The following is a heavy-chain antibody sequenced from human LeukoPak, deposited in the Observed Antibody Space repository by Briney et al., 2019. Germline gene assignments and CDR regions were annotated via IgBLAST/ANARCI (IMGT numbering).Heavy chain of an antibody. CDR3: ARGGSYLSAFDI. V-gene: IGHV3-21*01. D-gene: IGHD1-26*01. CDR1: GFTFNSYS. J-gene: IGHJ3*02. Sequence: GGSLRLSCTASGFTFNSYSMNWVRQAPGEGLEWVSSTSSSSSYIYYADSVKGRFTISRDNAKKSLYLQMNRLRAEDTAVYYCARGGSYLSAFDIWGQGTMVTVSS. CDR2: TSSSSSYI.